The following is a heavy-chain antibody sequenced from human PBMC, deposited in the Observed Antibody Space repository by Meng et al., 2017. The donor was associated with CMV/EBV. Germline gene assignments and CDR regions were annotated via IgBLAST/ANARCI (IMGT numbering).Heavy chain of an antibody. CDR2: IIPILGIA. V-gene: IGHV1-69*04. D-gene: IGHD2-2*02. Sequence: TFSSYTISWVRQAPGQGLEWMGRIIPILGIANYAQKFRGRVTITADKSTSTAYMELSSLRSEDTAVYYCARDIDIVVVPAAIVGLDPWGQGTLVTVSS. CDR3: ARDIDIVVVPAAIVGLDP. CDR1: TFSSYT. J-gene: IGHJ5*02.